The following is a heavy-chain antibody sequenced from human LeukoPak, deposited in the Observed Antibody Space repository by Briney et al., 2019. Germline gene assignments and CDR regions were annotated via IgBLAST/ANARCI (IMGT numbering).Heavy chain of an antibody. CDR1: GGSISSGGYY. CDR3: ARGLRDEERHYGYYYMDV. Sequence: SETLSLTCTVSGGSISSGGYYWSWIRQHPGKGLEWIGYIYYSGSTYYNPSLKSRVTMSVDTSKNQFSLKLTSVTAADTAVHYCARGLRDEERHYGYYYMDVWGKGTTVTVSS. D-gene: IGHD3-22*01. V-gene: IGHV4-30-4*08. J-gene: IGHJ6*03. CDR2: IYYSGST.